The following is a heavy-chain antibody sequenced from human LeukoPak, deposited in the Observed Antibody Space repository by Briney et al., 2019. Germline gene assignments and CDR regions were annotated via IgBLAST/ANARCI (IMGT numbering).Heavy chain of an antibody. CDR1: GFTVNNNY. V-gene: IGHV3-66*01. D-gene: IGHD3-10*01. CDR2: IYSGGGT. Sequence: GGSLRLSCAASGFTVNNNYMSWVRQAPGKGLEWVSVIYSGGGTKYADSVKGRFTISRDNSKNTLYLQMNSLRAEDTAVYYCAREFRITMVRGTHIHDAFDIWGQGTMVTVSS. J-gene: IGHJ3*02. CDR3: AREFRITMVRGTHIHDAFDI.